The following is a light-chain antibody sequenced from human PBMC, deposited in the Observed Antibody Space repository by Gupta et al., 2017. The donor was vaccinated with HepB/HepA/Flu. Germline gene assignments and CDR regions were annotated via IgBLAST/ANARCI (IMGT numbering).Light chain of an antibody. CDR1: QSVSSY. CDR3: QQRRNWPPAIT. V-gene: IGKV3-11*01. Sequence: EIVLTQSPATLPLSPGERATSSCRASQSVSSYLAWYQQKPGQAPRLLIYDASNRATGIPARFSGSGSGTDCTLTISSLGPEDFAVNYCQQRRNWPPAITFGQGTRLEIK. CDR2: DAS. J-gene: IGKJ5*01.